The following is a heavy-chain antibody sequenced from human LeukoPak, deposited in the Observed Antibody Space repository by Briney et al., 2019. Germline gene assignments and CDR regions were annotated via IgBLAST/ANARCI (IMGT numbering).Heavy chain of an antibody. CDR2: ISAYNGNT. CDR1: GYTFTSYG. V-gene: IGHV1-18*01. D-gene: IGHD3-10*01. Sequence: ASVKVSSKPSGYTFTSYGFTWVRQPPGQGLQWMGWISAYNGNTNYVQKLQGRVTMSTDTPTSTVYMELRSLRSDDTAVYYCARGGLTESVDYWGQGTLVTVSS. J-gene: IGHJ4*02. CDR3: ARGGLTESVDY.